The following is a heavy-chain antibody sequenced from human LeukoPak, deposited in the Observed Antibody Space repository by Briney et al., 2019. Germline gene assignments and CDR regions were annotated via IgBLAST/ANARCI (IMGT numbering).Heavy chain of an antibody. Sequence: ASVKVSCKAPGYTFTGYYMHWMRQAPGQGLGWLGWINPNSGATNYPQTFQGRVTITRDTSISTASMELSSLTSDDTAIYYCARDLTSDAFDVWGQGTMITVSS. CDR3: ARDLTSDAFDV. CDR1: GYTFTGYY. CDR2: INPNSGAT. J-gene: IGHJ3*01. V-gene: IGHV1-2*02.